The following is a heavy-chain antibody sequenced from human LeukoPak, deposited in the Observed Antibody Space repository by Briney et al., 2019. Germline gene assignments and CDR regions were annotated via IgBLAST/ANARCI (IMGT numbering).Heavy chain of an antibody. CDR3: VRGDELWP. CDR2: IYTSGST. J-gene: IGHJ5*02. V-gene: IGHV4-4*07. Sequence: PSETLSLTCTVSGGAISSYYWSWIRQPAGKGLEWIGRIYTSGSTNYNPSLKRRVTMSLDTSKNQFSLKLSSVTAADTAVYYCVRGDELWPWGQGTLVTVSS. D-gene: IGHD5-18*01. CDR1: GGAISSYY.